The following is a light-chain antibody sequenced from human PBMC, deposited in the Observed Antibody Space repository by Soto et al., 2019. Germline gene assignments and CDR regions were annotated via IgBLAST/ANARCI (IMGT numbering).Light chain of an antibody. CDR3: QQYGSSPPT. CDR2: GAS. CDR1: QSVSSSY. V-gene: IGKV3-20*01. J-gene: IGKJ1*01. Sequence: EIVLTQSPGTLSLSPGERATLSCRASQSVSSSYLAWYQQKPGQAPRLLIYGASSRATGIPDRFSGSGSGTDFTLTISRLEPEDFAVYYCQQYGSSPPTFGQGTKVYIK.